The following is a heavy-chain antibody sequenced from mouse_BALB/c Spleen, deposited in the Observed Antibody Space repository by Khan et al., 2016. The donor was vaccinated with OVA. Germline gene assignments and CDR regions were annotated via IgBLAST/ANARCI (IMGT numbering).Heavy chain of an antibody. CDR2: INPSNGYT. D-gene: IGHD2-14*01. CDR1: GYTFTSYT. J-gene: IGHJ3*01. V-gene: IGHV1-4*01. CDR3: VIGGAYHRNDGWFAY. Sequence: VQLQQSGAELARPGASVKMSCKASGYTFTSYTIHWIKERPGQGLEWSGNINPSNGYTNYNQKFKDKATLTTDKSSTTAYLQLSSRTSDESAVYDCVIGGAYHRNDGWFAYWGQGTLVTVSA.